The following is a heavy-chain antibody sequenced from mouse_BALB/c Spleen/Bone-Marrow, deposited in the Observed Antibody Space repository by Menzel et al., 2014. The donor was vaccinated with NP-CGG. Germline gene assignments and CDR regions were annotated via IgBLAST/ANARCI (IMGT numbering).Heavy chain of an antibody. V-gene: IGHV1S137*01. D-gene: IGHD2-14*01. CDR1: GYTFTDYA. J-gene: IGHJ4*01. CDR3: ARSGKVRNGVDF. CDR2: ISTYYGDA. Sequence: QVQLQQSGAELVRPGVSVKISCKGSGYTFTDYAMHWVKQSHAKSLEWIGVISTYYGDASYNQKFKGKATMTVDKSSSTAYMELARLTSGDSAINYCARSGKVRNGVDFWGQRASGTISS.